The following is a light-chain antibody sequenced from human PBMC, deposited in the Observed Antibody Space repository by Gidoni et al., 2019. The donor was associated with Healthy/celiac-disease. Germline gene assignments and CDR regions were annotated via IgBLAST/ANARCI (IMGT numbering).Light chain of an antibody. V-gene: IGLV2-14*01. CDR3: SSYTSSSTVL. CDR1: SSDVGGYNY. J-gene: IGLJ2*01. CDR2: DVS. Sequence: QSALTQPASVAGSPGQSITISCTGTSSDVGGYNYVSWYQQHPGKAPKLMIYDVSNRPSGVSNRFSGSKSVNPASLTISGLQAEDEADYYCSSYTSSSTVLFGGGTKLTVL.